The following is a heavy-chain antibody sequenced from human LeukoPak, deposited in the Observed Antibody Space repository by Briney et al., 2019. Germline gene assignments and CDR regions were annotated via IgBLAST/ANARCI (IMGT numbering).Heavy chain of an antibody. CDR3: ARDASGTTCFDY. CDR2: ISYDGSNK. J-gene: IGHJ4*02. CDR1: GFTFSSYG. Sequence: GGSLRLSCEASGFTFSSYGMHWVRQAPGKGLEWVAVISYDGSNKYYADSVKGRFTISRDNSKNTLYLQMNSLRAEDTAVYSCARDASGTTCFDYWGQGTLVTVSS. D-gene: IGHD1-1*01. V-gene: IGHV3-33*05.